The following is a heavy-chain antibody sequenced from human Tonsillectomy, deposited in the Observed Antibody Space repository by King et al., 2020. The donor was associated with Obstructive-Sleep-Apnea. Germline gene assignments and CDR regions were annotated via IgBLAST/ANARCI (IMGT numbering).Heavy chain of an antibody. CDR3: ASLPMSGSAGFGAFDI. J-gene: IGHJ3*02. D-gene: IGHD3-10*01. V-gene: IGHV4-31*03. CDR2: IYYSGST. CDR1: GGSISSGGYY. Sequence: VPLQESGPGLVKPSQTLSLTCTVSGGSISSGGYYWSWIRQHPGKGLEWIGYIYYSGSTYYNPSLKSRVTISVDTSKNQFSLKLSSVTAADTAVYYCASLPMSGSAGFGAFDIWGQGTMVTVSS.